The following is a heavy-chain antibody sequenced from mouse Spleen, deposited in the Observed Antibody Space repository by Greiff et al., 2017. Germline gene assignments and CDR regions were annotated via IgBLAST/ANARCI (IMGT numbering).Heavy chain of an antibody. Sequence: EVKLMESGDGLVKPGGSLKLSCAASGFTFSSYAMSWVRQTPEQRLEWVAYISSGGDYIYYADTVKGRFTISRDNARNTLYLQMSSLKSEDTAVYYGTREDYSGSYYAMDYWGQGTSVTVSS. CDR3: TREDYSGSYYAMDY. CDR1: GFTFSSYA. J-gene: IGHJ4*01. CDR2: ISSGGDYI. V-gene: IGHV5-9-1*02. D-gene: IGHD1-1*01.